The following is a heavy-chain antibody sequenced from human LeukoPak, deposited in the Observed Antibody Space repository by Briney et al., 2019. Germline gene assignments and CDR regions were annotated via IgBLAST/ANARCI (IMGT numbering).Heavy chain of an antibody. CDR2: IYYSGST. D-gene: IGHD6-19*01. J-gene: IGHJ4*02. CDR3: ARVFVGEQWLVRGSYYFDY. Sequence: GSLRLSCAASGFTFSSYAMSWIRQPPGKGLEWIGYIYYSGSTNYNPSLKSRVTISVDTSKNQFSLKLSSVTAADTAVYYCARVFVGEQWLVRGSYYFDYWGQGTLVTVSS. V-gene: IGHV4-59*01. CDR1: GFTFSSYA.